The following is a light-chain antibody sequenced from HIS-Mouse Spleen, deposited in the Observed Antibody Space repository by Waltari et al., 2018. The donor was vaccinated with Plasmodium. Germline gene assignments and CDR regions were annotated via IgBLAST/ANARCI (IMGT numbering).Light chain of an antibody. CDR3: YSTDSSGNHRV. CDR2: EDS. V-gene: IGLV3-10*01. CDR1: ALPKKY. J-gene: IGLJ3*02. Sequence: SYELTQPPSVSVSPGQTARITCSGDALPKKYAYCYQQKSGQAPVLVIYEDSKRPSGIPGRFAGSRSGTMATLTSSGAQVEDEADYYCYSTDSSGNHRVFGGGTKLTVL.